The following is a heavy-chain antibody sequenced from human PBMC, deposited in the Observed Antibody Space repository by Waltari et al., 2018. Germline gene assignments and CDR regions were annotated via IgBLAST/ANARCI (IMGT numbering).Heavy chain of an antibody. CDR1: GYSISSGYY. CDR2: IYHSGST. CDR3: ALSSIAAFDY. V-gene: IGHV4-38-2*01. Sequence: QVQLQESGPGLVKPSETLSLTCAVSGYSISSGYYWGWIRQPPGKGLEWIGSIYHSGSTYYHPSLKSRVTISVDTSKNQFSLKLSSVTAADTAVYYCALSSIAAFDYWGQGTLVTVSS. D-gene: IGHD6-6*01. J-gene: IGHJ4*02.